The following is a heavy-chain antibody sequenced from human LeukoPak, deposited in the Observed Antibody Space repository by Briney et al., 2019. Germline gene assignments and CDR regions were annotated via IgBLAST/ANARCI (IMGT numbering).Heavy chain of an antibody. CDR3: AKTFKINAYFDY. Sequence: GGSLRLSCAASGFPFSSFAMNWVRQAPGRGLEWVATISINGDSTFYADSVKGRFTISRDNSKNTLYLQMNSLRAEDTAVYYCAKTFKINAYFDYWGQGTLVTVSS. D-gene: IGHD3-16*01. V-gene: IGHV3-23*01. J-gene: IGHJ4*02. CDR1: GFPFSSFA. CDR2: ISINGDST.